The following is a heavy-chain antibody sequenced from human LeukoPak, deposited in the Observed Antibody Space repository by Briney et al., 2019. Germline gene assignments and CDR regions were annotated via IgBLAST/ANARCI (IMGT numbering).Heavy chain of an antibody. CDR3: AVLRYFDWLADYFDY. D-gene: IGHD3-9*01. V-gene: IGHV1-24*01. CDR1: GYTLTELS. Sequence: ASVKVSCKVSGYTLTELSMHWVRQAPGKGLEWMGGFEPEDGETIYAQKFQGRVTMTEDTSTDTAYMELSSLRSEDTAVYYCAVLRYFDWLADYFDYWGQGTLVTVSS. CDR2: FEPEDGET. J-gene: IGHJ4*02.